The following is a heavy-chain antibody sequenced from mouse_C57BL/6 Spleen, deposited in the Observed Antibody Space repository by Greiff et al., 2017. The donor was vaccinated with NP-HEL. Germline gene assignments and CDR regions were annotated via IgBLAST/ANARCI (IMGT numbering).Heavy chain of an antibody. CDR3: ARGDYYGSSSNYYAMDY. J-gene: IGHJ4*01. CDR2: IYPGDGDT. CDR1: GYAFSSSW. Sequence: QVQLQQSGPELVKPGASVKISCKASGYAFSSSWMNWVKQRPGKGLEWIGRIYPGDGDTNYNGKFKGKATLTADKSSSTAYMQLSSLTSEDSAVYFCARGDYYGSSSNYYAMDYWGQGTSVTVSS. V-gene: IGHV1-82*01. D-gene: IGHD1-1*01.